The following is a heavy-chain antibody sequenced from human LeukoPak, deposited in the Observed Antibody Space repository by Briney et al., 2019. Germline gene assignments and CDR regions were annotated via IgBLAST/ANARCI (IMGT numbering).Heavy chain of an antibody. CDR3: ARGPDSSGYYYFDY. V-gene: IGHV4-30-4*01. Sequence: PSETLSLTCTVSGGSISSGDYYWSWIRQPPGKGLEWLGYIYHSGSTHFNPSLKSRVTISVDTSKNQFSLKLSSVTAADTAVYFCARGPDSSGYYYFDYWGQGTLVTVSS. CDR2: IYHSGST. CDR1: GGSISSGDYY. J-gene: IGHJ4*02. D-gene: IGHD3-22*01.